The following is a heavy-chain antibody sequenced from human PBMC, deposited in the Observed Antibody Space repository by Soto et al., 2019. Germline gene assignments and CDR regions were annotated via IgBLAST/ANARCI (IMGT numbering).Heavy chain of an antibody. D-gene: IGHD3-22*01. CDR1: GFIFIRYG. V-gene: IGHV3-30*18. Sequence: SLRLSCAASGFIFIRYGIHCGRQSPGKVLEWVAVISYDESTTFYADSVKGRFTISRDNSKNTLFLQMNSLRPEDTAVYYCSKAMIGSYDSDAFDVWGQGTMVTVSS. CDR2: ISYDESTT. J-gene: IGHJ3*01. CDR3: SKAMIGSYDSDAFDV.